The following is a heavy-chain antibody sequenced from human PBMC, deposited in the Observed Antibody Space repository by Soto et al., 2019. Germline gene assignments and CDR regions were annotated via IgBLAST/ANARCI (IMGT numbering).Heavy chain of an antibody. Sequence: AASVKVSCKASGGTFSSYSISWVRQAPGQGLEWMGGIIPIFGTANYAQKFQGRVTITADESTSTAYMELRSLRSDDTAVYYCARGSRVADYYYYGMDVWGQGTTVTVSS. CDR3: ARGSRVADYYYYGMDV. CDR2: IIPIFGTA. D-gene: IGHD2-15*01. V-gene: IGHV1-69*13. J-gene: IGHJ6*02. CDR1: GGTFSSYS.